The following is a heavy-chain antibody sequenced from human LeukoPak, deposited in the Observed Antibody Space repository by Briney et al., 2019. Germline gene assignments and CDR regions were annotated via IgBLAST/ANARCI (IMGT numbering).Heavy chain of an antibody. V-gene: IGHV1-18*01. CDR2: ISAYNGNT. D-gene: IGHD3-22*01. J-gene: IGHJ6*02. CDR3: ARDSMIVVVISTDYYYYGMDV. Sequence: ASVNVSCKASGYTFTSYGISWVRQAPGQGLEWMGWISAYNGNTNYAQKLQGRVTMTTDTSTSTAYMELRSLRSDDTAVYYCARDSMIVVVISTDYYYYGMDVWSQGTTVTVSS. CDR1: GYTFTSYG.